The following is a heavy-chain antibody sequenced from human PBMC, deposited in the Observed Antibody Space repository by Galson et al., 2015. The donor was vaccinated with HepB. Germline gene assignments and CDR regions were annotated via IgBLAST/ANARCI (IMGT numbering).Heavy chain of an antibody. CDR2: ISYDGSNK. J-gene: IGHJ4*02. Sequence: SLRLSCAASGFTFSSYAMHWVRQAPGKGLEWVAVISYDGSNKYYADSVKGRFTISRDNSKNTLYLQMNSLRAEDTAVYYCARVGKGYFDYWGQGTLVTVSS. V-gene: IGHV3-30*04. CDR3: ARVGKGYFDY. CDR1: GFTFSSYA.